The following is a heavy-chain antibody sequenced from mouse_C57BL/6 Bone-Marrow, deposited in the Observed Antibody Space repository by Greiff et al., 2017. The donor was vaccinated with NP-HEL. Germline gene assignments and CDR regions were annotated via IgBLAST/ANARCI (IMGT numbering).Heavy chain of an antibody. D-gene: IGHD1-1*01. Sequence: DVKLQESGGGLVQPGESLKLSCESNEYEFPSHDMSWVRKTPEKRLELVAAINSDGGSTYYPDTMERRFIISRDNTKKTLYLQMSSLRSEDTALYYCARLGYYGRGDAMDYWGQGTSVTVSS. CDR3: ARLGYYGRGDAMDY. V-gene: IGHV5-2*01. CDR1: EYEFPSHD. J-gene: IGHJ4*01. CDR2: INSDGGST.